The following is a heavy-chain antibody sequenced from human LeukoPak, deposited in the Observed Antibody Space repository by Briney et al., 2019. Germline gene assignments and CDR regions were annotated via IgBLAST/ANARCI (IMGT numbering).Heavy chain of an antibody. D-gene: IGHD3-10*01. J-gene: IGHJ4*02. Sequence: TSETLSLTCTVSGGSISSYYWSWIRQPAGKGLEWIGRIYTSGSTNYNPSLKSRVTMSVDTSKNQFSLKLSSVTAADTAVYYCARGHMVRGVITKPMYDYWGQGTLVTVSS. CDR3: ARGHMVRGVITKPMYDY. CDR1: GGSISSYY. V-gene: IGHV4-4*07. CDR2: IYTSGST.